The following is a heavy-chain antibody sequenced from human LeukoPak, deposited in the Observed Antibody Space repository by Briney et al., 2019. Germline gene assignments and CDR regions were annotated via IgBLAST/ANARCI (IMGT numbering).Heavy chain of an antibody. V-gene: IGHV4-61*02. J-gene: IGHJ4*02. CDR3: ARDYSLWSGSNFDY. D-gene: IGHD3-3*01. CDR2: IYTSGST. Sequence: SETLSLTCTVSGGSISSGSYYWSWIRQPAGKGLEWIGRIYTSGSTNYNPSLKSRVTISVDTSKNQFSLKLSSVTAADTAVYYCARDYSLWSGSNFDYWGQGTLVTASS. CDR1: GGSISSGSYY.